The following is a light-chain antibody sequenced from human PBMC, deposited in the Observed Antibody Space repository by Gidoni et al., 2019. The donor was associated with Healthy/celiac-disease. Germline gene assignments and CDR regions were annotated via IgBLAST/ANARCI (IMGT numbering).Light chain of an antibody. V-gene: IGLV1-44*01. CDR3: AAWDDSLNGHWV. CDR1: SSNIGSNT. CDR2: SNN. J-gene: IGLJ3*02. Sequence: QSVLPQPPSASGTPGQTVTIPCSGSSSNIGSNTVNWYQQLPGTAPKLLIYSNNQRPSGVPDRFSGSKSGTSASLAISGLQSEDEADYYCAAWDDSLNGHWVFGGGTKLTVL.